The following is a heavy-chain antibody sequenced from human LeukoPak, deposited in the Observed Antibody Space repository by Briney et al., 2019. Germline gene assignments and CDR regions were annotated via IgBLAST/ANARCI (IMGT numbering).Heavy chain of an antibody. CDR2: ISAYNGNT. J-gene: IGHJ4*02. V-gene: IGHV1-18*01. Sequence: ASVKVSCTASGYTFTSYGISWVRQAPGQGLEWMGWISAYNGNTNYAQKLQGRVTMTTDTSTSTAYMELRSLRSDDTAVYYCARGIKRFSQQRVVPAAGDFDYWGQGTLVTVSS. CDR3: ARGIKRFSQQRVVPAAGDFDY. D-gene: IGHD2-2*01. CDR1: GYTFTSYG.